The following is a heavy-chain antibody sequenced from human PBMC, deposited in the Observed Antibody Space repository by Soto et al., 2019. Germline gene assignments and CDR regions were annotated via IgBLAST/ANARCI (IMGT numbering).Heavy chain of an antibody. J-gene: IGHJ4*02. Sequence: SDTLSLTCNVSGGSICTRNYYWAWILHPPGKGLEWIGSLYYSGSTYYNPSLKSRVTISVDTSKNQFSLKVTSVTAADTAVYYCARHDSSGWDYFDYWGQGTLVTVSS. CDR2: LYYSGST. D-gene: IGHD6-19*01. V-gene: IGHV4-39*01. CDR1: GGSICTRNYY. CDR3: ARHDSSGWDYFDY.